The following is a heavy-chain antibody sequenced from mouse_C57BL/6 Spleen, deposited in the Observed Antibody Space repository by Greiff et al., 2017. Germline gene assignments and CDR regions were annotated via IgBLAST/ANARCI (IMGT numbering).Heavy chain of an antibody. J-gene: IGHJ4*01. Sequence: QVQLQQPGAELVMPGASVKLSCKASGYTFTSYWMHWVKQRPGQGLEWIGEIDPSDSYTNYNQKLKGKSTLTVDKSSSTAYMQLSSLKSEDSAVYYCARGDSSMDYWGQGTSVTVSS. D-gene: IGHD2-13*01. V-gene: IGHV1-69*01. CDR3: ARGDSSMDY. CDR1: GYTFTSYW. CDR2: IDPSDSYT.